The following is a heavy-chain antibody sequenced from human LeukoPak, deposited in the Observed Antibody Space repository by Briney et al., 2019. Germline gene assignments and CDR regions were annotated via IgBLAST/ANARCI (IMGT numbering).Heavy chain of an antibody. D-gene: IGHD2-2*01. Sequence: ASVKVSCTASGYTFTNYAVHWVRQAPGQRLEWMGWINADNGNTKYSQKFQGSVTITRDTSANTAYLELSSLRSEDTAVYYCARGGSTSPFYYLDYWGQGTLVTVSS. J-gene: IGHJ4*02. CDR1: GYTFTNYA. CDR3: ARGGSTSPFYYLDY. CDR2: INADNGNT. V-gene: IGHV1-3*01.